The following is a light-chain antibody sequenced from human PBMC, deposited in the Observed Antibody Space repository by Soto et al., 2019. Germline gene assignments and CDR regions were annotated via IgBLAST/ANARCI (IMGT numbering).Light chain of an antibody. CDR1: TGDVGAYNY. CDR2: EVS. Sequence: QSALTQPASVSGSPGRSFPISCPEPTGDVGAYNYVSWYQHHPGKAPKVMIYEVSNRPSGVSYRFSGSKSGNTASLTISGLQAEDEADYFCSSYTSRSTVVFGTGTKVTVL. V-gene: IGLV2-14*01. J-gene: IGLJ1*01. CDR3: SSYTSRSTVV.